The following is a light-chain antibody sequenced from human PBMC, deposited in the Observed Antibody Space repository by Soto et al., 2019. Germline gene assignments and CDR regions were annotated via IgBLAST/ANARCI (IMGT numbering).Light chain of an antibody. CDR2: DAS. Sequence: EIVLSQSPATLLFSPGKTTTLSCRGSRIISSYLAWYQQKPGQAPRLLIYDASRRATGIPARFSGSGSGTDFNLTLSSLEPEDFEVYFCQQRSNWTPITFGQGTLLEI. CDR1: RIISSY. CDR3: QQRSNWTPIT. J-gene: IGKJ5*01. V-gene: IGKV3-11*01.